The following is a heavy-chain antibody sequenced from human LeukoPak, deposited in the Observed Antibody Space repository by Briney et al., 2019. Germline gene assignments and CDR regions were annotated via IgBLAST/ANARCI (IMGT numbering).Heavy chain of an antibody. Sequence: GASVKVSCKASGYTFTGYYMHWVRQAPGQGLEWMGWINPNSGGTNYAQKFQGRVTMTRDTSISTAYMELSRLRSDGTAVYYCARGPQGFDRNWFDPWGQGTLVTVSS. CDR2: INPNSGGT. J-gene: IGHJ5*02. CDR1: GYTFTGYY. D-gene: IGHD3-9*01. V-gene: IGHV1-2*02. CDR3: ARGPQGFDRNWFDP.